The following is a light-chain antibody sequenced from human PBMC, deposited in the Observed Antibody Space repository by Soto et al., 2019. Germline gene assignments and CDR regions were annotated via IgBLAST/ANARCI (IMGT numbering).Light chain of an antibody. V-gene: IGLV1-44*01. CDR3: EAWDDSLNAVYV. Sequence: QSVLTQPPSASGTPGQRVTISCSGSSSNIGSNTVNWYQQLPGTAPKLLIYSNNQRPSGVPDRFSGSKSGTSASLAISGLQSEDEADYYCEAWDDSLNAVYVFGTGTKVTVL. CDR2: SNN. CDR1: SSNIGSNT. J-gene: IGLJ1*01.